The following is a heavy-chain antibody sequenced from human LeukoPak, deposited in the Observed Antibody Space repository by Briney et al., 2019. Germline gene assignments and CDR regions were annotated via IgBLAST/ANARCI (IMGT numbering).Heavy chain of an antibody. Sequence: PSETLSLTCTVSGGSISSYYWSWIRQPPGKGLEWIGHIYGSGSTNYNPSLKSRVTLSVDTSKNQFSLKLSSVTAADTAVYYCAREGTSGTHLNWFDPWGQGTLVTVSS. CDR3: AREGTSGTHLNWFDP. CDR1: GGSISSYY. V-gene: IGHV4-59*01. CDR2: IYGSGST. J-gene: IGHJ5*02. D-gene: IGHD1-1*01.